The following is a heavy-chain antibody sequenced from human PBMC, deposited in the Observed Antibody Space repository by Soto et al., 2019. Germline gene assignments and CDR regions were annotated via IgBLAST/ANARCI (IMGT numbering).Heavy chain of an antibody. CDR1: GYTFTSYD. Sequence: ASVKVSCKASGYTFTSYDINWVRQATGQGLEWMGWMNPNSGNTGYAQKFQGRVTMTRNTSISTAYMELSSLRSEDTAVYYCARDDNWMGRITFFGVARDAFDIWAQGKMVTVSS. D-gene: IGHD3-3*01. CDR3: ARDDNWMGRITFFGVARDAFDI. CDR2: MNPNSGNT. V-gene: IGHV1-8*01. J-gene: IGHJ3*02.